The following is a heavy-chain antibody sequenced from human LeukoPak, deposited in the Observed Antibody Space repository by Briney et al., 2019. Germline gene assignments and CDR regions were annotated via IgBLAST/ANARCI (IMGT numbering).Heavy chain of an antibody. Sequence: GGSLRLSCAASGFTFSSYSMNWARQAPGKGLEWVSYISSSSSTIYYADSVKGRFTISRDNAKNSLYLQMNSLRDEDTAVYYCARGACSTSCYLFDYWGQGTLVTVSS. CDR2: ISSSSSTI. CDR3: ARGACSTSCYLFDY. J-gene: IGHJ4*02. V-gene: IGHV3-48*02. CDR1: GFTFSSYS. D-gene: IGHD2-2*01.